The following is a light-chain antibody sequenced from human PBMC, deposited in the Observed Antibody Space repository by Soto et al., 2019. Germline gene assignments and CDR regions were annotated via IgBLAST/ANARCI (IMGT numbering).Light chain of an antibody. CDR1: QSLLYSNGYNY. CDR2: LGS. V-gene: IGKV2-28*01. CDR3: KQGLRLPQT. J-gene: IGKJ2*01. Sequence: DIVMTQSPLSLPVTPGEPASISCRSSQSLLYSNGYNYLEWYLQKPGQSPHLLIYLGSNRASGVPDRFSGSGSGTDFTLTISRVEAEDVGVYYCKQGLRLPQTFGQGTKLEIK.